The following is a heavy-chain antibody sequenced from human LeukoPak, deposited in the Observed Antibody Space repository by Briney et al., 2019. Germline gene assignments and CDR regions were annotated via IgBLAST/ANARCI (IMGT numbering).Heavy chain of an antibody. V-gene: IGHV3-21*01. Sequence: GGSLRLSCAASGFTFSSYSMNWVRQAPGKGLEWVSSISSSSSSYIYYADSVKGRFTISRDNAKNSLYLQMNSLRADDTAVYYCARVHIVVVTALYYGMDVWGQGTTVTVSS. J-gene: IGHJ6*02. CDR2: ISSSSSSYI. CDR1: GFTFSSYS. CDR3: ARVHIVVVTALYYGMDV. D-gene: IGHD2-21*02.